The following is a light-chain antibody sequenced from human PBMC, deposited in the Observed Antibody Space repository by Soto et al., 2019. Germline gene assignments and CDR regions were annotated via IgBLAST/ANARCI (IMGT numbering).Light chain of an antibody. V-gene: IGKV1-8*01. J-gene: IGKJ1*01. CDR2: AAS. CDR1: QGISSY. Sequence: AIRMTQSPSSLSASTGDRVTITCRASQGISSYLAWYQQKPGKAPKLLIYAASTLQSGVPSRFSGSGSGTDFTLTISCLQSEDFATYYCQQYYSYPREFGQGTKV. CDR3: QQYYSYPRE.